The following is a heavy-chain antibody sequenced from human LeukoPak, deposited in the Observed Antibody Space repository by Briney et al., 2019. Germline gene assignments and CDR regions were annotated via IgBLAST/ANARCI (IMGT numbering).Heavy chain of an antibody. CDR1: GGSVSSGNYY. CDR2: INHNGGT. Sequence: SETLSLTCTVSGGSVSSGNYYWTWIRQPPGKGLEWIGEINHNGGTNYNPSLKSRVTISEDTSKNQFSLKLTSVTAADTAVYYCARGGGPDGYYFDNWGQGALVTVSS. J-gene: IGHJ4*02. D-gene: IGHD5-24*01. V-gene: IGHV4-39*07. CDR3: ARGGGPDGYYFDN.